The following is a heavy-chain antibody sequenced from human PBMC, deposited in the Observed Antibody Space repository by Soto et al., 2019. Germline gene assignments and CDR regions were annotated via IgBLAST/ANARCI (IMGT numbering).Heavy chain of an antibody. J-gene: IGHJ6*02. V-gene: IGHV3-30*18. CDR3: AKEDSGSYYDYYYYGMDV. CDR2: ISYDGSNK. CDR1: GFTFSSYG. D-gene: IGHD1-26*01. Sequence: GGSLRLSCAASGFTFSSYGMHWVRQAPGKGLEWVAVISYDGSNKYYADSVKGRFTISRDNSKNTLYLQMNSLRAEDTAVYYCAKEDSGSYYDYYYYGMDVWGQGTTVTVSS.